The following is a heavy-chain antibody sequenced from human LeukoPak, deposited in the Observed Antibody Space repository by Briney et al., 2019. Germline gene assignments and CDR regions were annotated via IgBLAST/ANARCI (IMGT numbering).Heavy chain of an antibody. J-gene: IGHJ5*02. CDR1: GYSISSDYY. Sequence: SETLSLTCTVSGYSISSDYYWGWIRQPPGKGLEWIGSVYHSGSTYYNPSLKSRVTISVDTSKNQFSLKLSSVTAADTAVYYCARADDTSGIYYWFDHWGQGTLVTVSS. CDR3: ARADDTSGIYYWFDH. CDR2: VYHSGST. D-gene: IGHD3-22*01. V-gene: IGHV4-38-2*02.